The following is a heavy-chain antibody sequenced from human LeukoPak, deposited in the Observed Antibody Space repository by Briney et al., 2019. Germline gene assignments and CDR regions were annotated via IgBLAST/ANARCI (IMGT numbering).Heavy chain of an antibody. Sequence: PSETLSLTCSVSGGSISLGYYYWGWIRQPPGKALEWIRSVYYSGTTSYNPSLKSRVTISVDMSKNHFSLRLSSVTAADTAMYYCARGTLYNGWSYYFDYWGQGSQVTVSS. D-gene: IGHD6-19*01. J-gene: IGHJ4*02. CDR1: GGSISLGYYY. V-gene: IGHV4-39*07. CDR2: VYYSGTT. CDR3: ARGTLYNGWSYYFDY.